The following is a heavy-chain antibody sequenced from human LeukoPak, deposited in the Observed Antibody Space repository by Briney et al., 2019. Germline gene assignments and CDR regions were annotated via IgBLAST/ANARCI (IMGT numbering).Heavy chain of an antibody. CDR1: GYTFTGYD. J-gene: IGHJ4*02. CDR2: INPNSGGT. CDR3: ARVEYCGGDCNFDY. Sequence: ASVKVSCKASGYTFTGYDMHWVRQAPGQGLEWMGRINPNSGGTNYAQKFQGRVTMTRDTSISTAYMELSRLRSDDTAVYYCARVEYCGGDCNFDYWGQGTLLTVSS. D-gene: IGHD2-21*02. V-gene: IGHV1-2*06.